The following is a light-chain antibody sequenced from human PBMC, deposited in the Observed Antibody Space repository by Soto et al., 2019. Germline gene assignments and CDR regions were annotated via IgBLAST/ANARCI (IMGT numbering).Light chain of an antibody. CDR2: GAS. V-gene: IGKV3-15*01. Sequence: EIEMTQSPATLSVSQGERATLSCRASQSVSSNLSWYQQKPGQAPRRLIYGASSRAAGITAGFSGGGSGTEFTLTISSLQSEDFAVYYCQQYNNWPPITFGQGTRLQIK. J-gene: IGKJ5*01. CDR3: QQYNNWPPIT. CDR1: QSVSSN.